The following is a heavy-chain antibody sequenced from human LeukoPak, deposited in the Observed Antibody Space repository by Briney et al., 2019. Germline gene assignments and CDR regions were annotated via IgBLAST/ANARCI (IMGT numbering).Heavy chain of an antibody. Sequence: GRSLRLSCAASGFTFDDYAMHWVRQAPGKGLEWVSGISWNSGSIGYADSVKGRFTISRDNAKNSLYLQMNSLRPEDTALYYCAISSSWYRVSSDHWGQGTLVTVSS. J-gene: IGHJ4*02. CDR1: GFTFDDYA. CDR2: ISWNSGSI. D-gene: IGHD6-13*01. V-gene: IGHV3-9*01. CDR3: AISSSWYRVSSDH.